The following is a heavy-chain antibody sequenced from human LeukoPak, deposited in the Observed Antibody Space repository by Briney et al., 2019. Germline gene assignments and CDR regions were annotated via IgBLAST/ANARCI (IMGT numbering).Heavy chain of an antibody. Sequence: PSETLSLTCTVSGGSISSSSYYWGWIRQPPGKGLEWIGSIYYSGSTYYNPSLKSRVTISVDTSKNQFSLKLSSVTAADTAVYYCARHGPPARLACFDYWGQGTLVTVSS. CDR3: ARHGPPARLACFDY. V-gene: IGHV4-39*01. J-gene: IGHJ4*02. CDR1: GGSISSSSYY. CDR2: IYYSGST. D-gene: IGHD6-6*01.